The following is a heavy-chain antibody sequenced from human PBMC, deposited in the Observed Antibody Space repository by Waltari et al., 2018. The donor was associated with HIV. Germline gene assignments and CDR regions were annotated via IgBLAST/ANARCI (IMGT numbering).Heavy chain of an antibody. V-gene: IGHV1-2*04. D-gene: IGHD3-10*01. CDR3: ARVEDTMVRGVNNYGMDV. J-gene: IGHJ6*02. CDR2: TTPSSGGT. CDR1: GYTFTGCY. Sequence: QVQLVQSGAEVKKPGASVKVSCKASGYTFTGCYMHWVRQAPGQGLEWMGWTTPSSGGTNYAQKFQGWVTMTRDTSISTAYMELSRLRSDDTAVYYCARVEDTMVRGVNNYGMDVWGQGTTVTVSS.